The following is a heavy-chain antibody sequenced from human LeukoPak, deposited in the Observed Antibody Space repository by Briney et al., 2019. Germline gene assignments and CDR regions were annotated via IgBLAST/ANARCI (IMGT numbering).Heavy chain of an antibody. CDR3: TKDRYCTTTKCPLDY. CDR2: ISGDGYST. D-gene: IGHD2-2*01. Sequence: GGSLRLSCAASGFTFDEYIMHWVRQAPGKGLEWVSLISGDGYSTYYADSVKGRFTISRDNSKNSLYLQMDSLRTEDTALYYCTKDRYCTTTKCPLDYWGQGTLVTVSS. CDR1: GFTFDEYI. J-gene: IGHJ4*02. V-gene: IGHV3-43*01.